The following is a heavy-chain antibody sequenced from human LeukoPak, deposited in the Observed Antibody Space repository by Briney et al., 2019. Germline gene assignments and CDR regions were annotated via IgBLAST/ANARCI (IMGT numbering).Heavy chain of an antibody. CDR1: GGSISSSSYY. V-gene: IGHV4-39*01. J-gene: IGHJ5*02. CDR3: ARQVSGYDTGIFYNWFDP. D-gene: IGHD5-12*01. Sequence: SETLSLTCTVSGGSISSSSYYWGWIRQPPGKGLEWIGSIYYSGSTYYNPSLKSRVTISVDTSKNQFSLKLSSVTAADTAVYYCARQVSGYDTGIFYNWFDPWGQGTLVTVSS. CDR2: IYYSGST.